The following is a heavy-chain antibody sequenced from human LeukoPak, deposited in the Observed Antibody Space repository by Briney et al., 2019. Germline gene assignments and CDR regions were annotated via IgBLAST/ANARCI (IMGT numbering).Heavy chain of an antibody. CDR2: ISSGGDTI. J-gene: IGHJ3*02. Sequence: PGGSLRLSCAASGFTFSSYSMNWVRQAPGKGPEWISYISSGGDTIFYADSVKGRFAISRDNAKNSLYLQVNSLRAEDTAVYYCARVVYCSGGTCHISAFDIWGQGTMVTVSA. CDR3: ARVVYCSGGTCHISAFDI. CDR1: GFTFSSYS. D-gene: IGHD2-15*01. V-gene: IGHV3-48*01.